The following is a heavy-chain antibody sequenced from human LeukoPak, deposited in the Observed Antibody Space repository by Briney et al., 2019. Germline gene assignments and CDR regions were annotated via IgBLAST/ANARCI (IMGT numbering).Heavy chain of an antibody. CDR2: ISSRGSTI. CDR3: AKDSGVLRHFDWLSYFDY. CDR1: GFTFSSYE. Sequence: GGSLRLSCAASGFTFSSYEMNWVRQAPGKGLEWVSYISSRGSTIYYADSVKGRFTISRDNAKNSLYLQMNSLRAEDTAVYYCAKDSGVLRHFDWLSYFDYWGQGTLVTVSS. V-gene: IGHV3-48*03. J-gene: IGHJ4*02. D-gene: IGHD3-9*01.